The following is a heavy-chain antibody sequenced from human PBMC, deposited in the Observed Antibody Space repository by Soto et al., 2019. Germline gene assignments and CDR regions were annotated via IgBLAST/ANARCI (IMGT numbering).Heavy chain of an antibody. V-gene: IGHV4-59*08. CDR1: GGSISSYY. D-gene: IGHD5-12*01. Sequence: QVQLQESGPGLVKPSETLSLTCTVSGGSISSYYWSWIRQPPGKGLEWIGYIYYSGSTNYNPSLKSRVTISVDSSKNRFSLKMSSVTAADTAVYYGARGRGYGYNTPFDYWVQGTLVTVSS. J-gene: IGHJ4*02. CDR3: ARGRGYGYNTPFDY. CDR2: IYYSGST.